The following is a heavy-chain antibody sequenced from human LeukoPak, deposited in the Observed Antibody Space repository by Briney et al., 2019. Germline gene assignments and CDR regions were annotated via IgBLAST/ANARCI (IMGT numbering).Heavy chain of an antibody. CDR3: AKLTAASTFY. Sequence: PGGSLRLSCAASGFTFSDYYMSWIRQAPGKGLEWVSYISSTSSYINYADSVKGRFTISRDNAKNSLFLQMNSLRAEDTAVYYCAKLTAASTFYWGQGTLVTVSS. CDR1: GFTFSDYY. J-gene: IGHJ4*02. CDR2: ISSTSSYI. V-gene: IGHV3-11*03. D-gene: IGHD6-13*01.